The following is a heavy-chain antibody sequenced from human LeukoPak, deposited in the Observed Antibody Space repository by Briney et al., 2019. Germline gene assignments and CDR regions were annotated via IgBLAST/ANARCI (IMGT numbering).Heavy chain of an antibody. CDR1: GFTFDDYG. CDR2: ISSSSSYI. V-gene: IGHV3-21*04. CDR3: ATVETVAGEIDY. J-gene: IGHJ4*02. D-gene: IGHD6-19*01. Sequence: GGSLRLSCAASGFTFDDYGMSWVRQAPGKGLEWVSSISSSSSYIYYADSVKGRFTISRDNAKNSLYLQMNSLRAEDTAVYYCATVETVAGEIDYWGQGTLVTVSS.